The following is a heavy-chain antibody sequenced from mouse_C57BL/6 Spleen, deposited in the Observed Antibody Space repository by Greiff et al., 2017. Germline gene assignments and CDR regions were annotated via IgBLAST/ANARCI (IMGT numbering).Heavy chain of an antibody. V-gene: IGHV1-69*01. D-gene: IGHD1-1*01. CDR3: ARGEDYTGCAY. Sequence: VQLQQPGAELVMPGASVKLSCKASGYTFTSYWMHWVKQRPGQGLEWIGEIDPSDSYTNYNQKFKGKSTLTVDKSSSTAYMQLSRLTSEDSALYYCARGEDYTGCAYRGHETLVSLSA. CDR1: GYTFTSYW. J-gene: IGHJ3*01. CDR2: IDPSDSYT.